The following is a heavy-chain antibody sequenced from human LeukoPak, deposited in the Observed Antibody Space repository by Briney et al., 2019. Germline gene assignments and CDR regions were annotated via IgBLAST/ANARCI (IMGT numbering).Heavy chain of an antibody. CDR1: GFTFSSFS. CDR2: ISGSSSYI. V-gene: IGHV3-21*01. CDR3: ARDRDSSGYYEY. D-gene: IGHD3-22*01. J-gene: IGHJ4*02. Sequence: GGYLRFSCAASGFTFSSFSMNWVRQAPGQGLEWVSSISGSSSYIYYADSVKGRFTISRHNAKNSLYLQMNSLRAEDTAVYYCARDRDSSGYYEYWGQGTLVTVSS.